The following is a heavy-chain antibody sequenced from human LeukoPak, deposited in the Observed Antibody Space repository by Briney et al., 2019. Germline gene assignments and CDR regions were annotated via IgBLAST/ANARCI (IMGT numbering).Heavy chain of an antibody. D-gene: IGHD2-2*01. CDR3: ARVGRGCSSIRCYWEDWFDP. Sequence: ASVKVSCKASGYTFTNCGITWIREAPGQGPEWLGWISGYNANAHYAQNVQGRVTLTTDTSTNTAYMELRGLTSDDTAMYYCARVGRGCSSIRCYWEDWFDPWGQGTLVSVSS. CDR1: GYTFTNCG. V-gene: IGHV1-18*01. CDR2: ISGYNANA. J-gene: IGHJ5*02.